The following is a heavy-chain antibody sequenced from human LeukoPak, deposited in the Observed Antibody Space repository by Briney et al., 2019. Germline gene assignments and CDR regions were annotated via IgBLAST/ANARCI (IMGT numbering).Heavy chain of an antibody. CDR2: IKEDGSEK. J-gene: IGHJ4*02. D-gene: IGHD1-1*01. CDR1: GFTFSTFW. CDR3: ARGGTFVSDY. V-gene: IGHV3-7*01. Sequence: GESLRLSCAASGFTFSTFWMSWVRQAPGKGLEWVANIKEDGSEKYYVDSMEGRFTVSRDNAKNSLYLQMDSLRAEDTAVYYCARGGTFVSDYWGQGTLVTVSS.